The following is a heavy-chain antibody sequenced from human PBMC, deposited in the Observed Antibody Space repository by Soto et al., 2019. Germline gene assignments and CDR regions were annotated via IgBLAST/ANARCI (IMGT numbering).Heavy chain of an antibody. V-gene: IGHV1-3*01. D-gene: IGHD6-19*01. Sequence: QVQLVQSGAEVKKPGASVNVSCKTSGYTFTSYAINWVRQAPGQRLEWMGWINADNGNTKYSQKFQGRVTITRETSASTAYMELSSLRSEDTAIYYCARDVFSSAWPYYMDVWGKGTTVTVSS. CDR3: ARDVFSSAWPYYMDV. CDR2: INADNGNT. J-gene: IGHJ6*03. CDR1: GYTFTSYA.